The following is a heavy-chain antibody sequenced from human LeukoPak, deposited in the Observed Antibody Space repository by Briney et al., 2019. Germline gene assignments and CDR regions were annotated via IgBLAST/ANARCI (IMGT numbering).Heavy chain of an antibody. CDR1: GFTFSSYW. V-gene: IGHV3-7*01. J-gene: IGHJ5*02. CDR3: VRDRAGAKDWVEFDP. D-gene: IGHD3/OR15-3a*01. Sequence: GGSLRLSCAASGFTFSSYWMSWVRQAPGKGLEWVANIKQDGSEKYYVDSVKGRFTMSRDSSKNTVYLEINSLRPEDTAMYFCVRDRAGAKDWVEFDPWGQGTLVTVSS. CDR2: IKQDGSEK.